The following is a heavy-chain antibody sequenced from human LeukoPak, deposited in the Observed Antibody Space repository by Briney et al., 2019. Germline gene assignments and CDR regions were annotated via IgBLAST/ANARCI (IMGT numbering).Heavy chain of an antibody. D-gene: IGHD3-22*01. Sequence: GASVKVSCKASGYTFTSYGISWVRQAPGQGLEWMGWISAYNGNTNYAQKLQGRVTMTTDTSTSTAYMELRSLRSDDTAVYYCARSLVSMIVVAQYAPGDYWGQGTLVTVSS. V-gene: IGHV1-18*01. CDR2: ISAYNGNT. J-gene: IGHJ4*02. CDR1: GYTFTSYG. CDR3: ARSLVSMIVVAQYAPGDY.